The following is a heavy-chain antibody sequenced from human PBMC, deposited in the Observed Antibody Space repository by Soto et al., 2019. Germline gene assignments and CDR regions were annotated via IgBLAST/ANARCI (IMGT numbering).Heavy chain of an antibody. Sequence: SETLSLTCAVSGGSISSSNWWSWVRQPPGKGLEWIGEIYHSGSTNYNPSLKSRVTISVDKSKNQFSLKLSSVTAADTAVYYCARRFGELLYYYYCGMDVWGQGTTVTVYS. D-gene: IGHD3-10*01. CDR1: GGSISSSNW. J-gene: IGHJ6*02. V-gene: IGHV4-4*02. CDR2: IYHSGST. CDR3: ARRFGELLYYYYCGMDV.